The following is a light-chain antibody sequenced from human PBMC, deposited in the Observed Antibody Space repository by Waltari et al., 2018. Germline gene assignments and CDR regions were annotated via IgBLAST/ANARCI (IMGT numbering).Light chain of an antibody. CDR1: SSAVGSYHL. CDR2: EGS. V-gene: IGLV2-23*01. Sequence: QSALTQPASVSGSPGQSITISCPGTSSAVGSYHLSPWYQKYPGKAPKLMIYEGSKRPSGVSNRFSGSKSGNTASLTISGVQAEDEADYYCCSYAGHTTHVVFGGGTKLTVL. J-gene: IGLJ2*01. CDR3: CSYAGHTTHVV.